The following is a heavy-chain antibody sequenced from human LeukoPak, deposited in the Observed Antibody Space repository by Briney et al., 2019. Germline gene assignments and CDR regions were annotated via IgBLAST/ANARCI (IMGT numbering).Heavy chain of an antibody. Sequence: SETLSLTCVVFGESFSGYSWSWIRQPPGKGLEWIGEINQRRNTNYNPSLKSRVTISIDTSKNQFSLKLSSVTAADTAVYYCARHGWHAWYFDLWGRGTLVTVSS. CDR3: ARHGWHAWYFDL. CDR2: INQRRNT. D-gene: IGHD6-19*01. CDR1: GESFSGYS. J-gene: IGHJ2*01. V-gene: IGHV4-34*01.